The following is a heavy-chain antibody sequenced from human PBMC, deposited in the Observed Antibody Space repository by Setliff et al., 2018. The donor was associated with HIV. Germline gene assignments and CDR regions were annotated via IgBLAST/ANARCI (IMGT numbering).Heavy chain of an antibody. Sequence: PGESLTISCKGSGYRFSDNWIGWVRQMPGKGLEWMGIIYPGDSDTRYSPSFQGQVTISADKSINTAYLQWRSLRASDTAMYYCARHLIPGDPRYSSSWYYWGQGTLVTVSS. V-gene: IGHV5-51*01. CDR1: GYRFSDNW. D-gene: IGHD6-13*01. CDR3: ARHLIPGDPRYSSSWYY. J-gene: IGHJ4*02. CDR2: IYPGDSDT.